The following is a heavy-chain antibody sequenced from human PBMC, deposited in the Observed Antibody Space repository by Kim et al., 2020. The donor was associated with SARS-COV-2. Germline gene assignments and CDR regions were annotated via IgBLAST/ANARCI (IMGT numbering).Heavy chain of an antibody. D-gene: IGHD3-10*01. CDR2: IYYSGST. CDR1: GGSISSYY. Sequence: SETLSLTCTVSGGSISSYYWSWIRQPPGKGLEWIGYIYYSGSTKYNPSLKSRVTISVDTSKNQFFLELNSVTAADTAVYYCARAPIVRGVIPWFDPWGQGTLV. CDR3: ARAPIVRGVIPWFDP. V-gene: IGHV4-59*01. J-gene: IGHJ5*02.